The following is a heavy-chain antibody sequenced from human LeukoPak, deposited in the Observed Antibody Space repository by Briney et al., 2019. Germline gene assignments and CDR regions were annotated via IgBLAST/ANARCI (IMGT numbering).Heavy chain of an antibody. D-gene: IGHD7-27*01. CDR3: ARNTGTVFDY. CDR1: GYSISSGYC. V-gene: IGHV4-38-2*02. CDR2: IYHSGST. J-gene: IGHJ4*02. Sequence: SETLSLTCTVSGYSISSGYCWGWIRQPPGKGLEWIGNIYHSGSTFYNPSLKSQVTISVDTSKNQFSLKLSSVTAADTAVYYCARNTGTVFDYWGQGALVTVSS.